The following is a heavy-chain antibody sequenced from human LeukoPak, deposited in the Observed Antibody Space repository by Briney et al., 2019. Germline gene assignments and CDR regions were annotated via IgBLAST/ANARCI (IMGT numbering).Heavy chain of an antibody. J-gene: IGHJ4*02. D-gene: IGHD3-22*01. V-gene: IGHV4-59*01. CDR3: AREGSGSSGYYSFDY. CDR1: GGSISSYY. CDR2: IYYSGST. Sequence: SETLSLTCTVSGGSISSYYWSWIRQPPGKGLEWIGYIYYSGSTNYNPSLKSRVTISADTSKNQFSLKLSSVTAADTAVYYCAREGSGSSGYYSFDYWGQGTLVTVSS.